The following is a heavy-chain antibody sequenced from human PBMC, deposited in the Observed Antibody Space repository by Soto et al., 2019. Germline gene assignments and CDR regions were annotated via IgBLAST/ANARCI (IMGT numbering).Heavy chain of an antibody. D-gene: IGHD5-12*01. V-gene: IGHV1-69*02. Sequence: GASVKVSCKASGGTFSSYTISWVRQAPGQGLEWMGRIIPILGIANYAQKFQGRVTITADKSTSTAYMELSSLRSEDTAVYYCARGYSGYDSNAFDIWGQGTMVTVSS. CDR3: ARGYSGYDSNAFDI. CDR2: IIPILGIA. J-gene: IGHJ3*02. CDR1: GGTFSSYT.